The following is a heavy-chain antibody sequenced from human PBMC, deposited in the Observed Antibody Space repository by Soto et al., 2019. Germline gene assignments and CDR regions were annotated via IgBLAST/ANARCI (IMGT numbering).Heavy chain of an antibody. V-gene: IGHV1-69*01. D-gene: IGHD2-2*01. CDR2: IIPICGTA. Sequence: QVQLVQSGAEVKKPGSSVKVSCKASGGTFSSYAISWVRQAPGQGLEWMGGIIPICGTANYAQKFQGRVTITADESTSTDYMELSSLRSEETAVYYCAGEGYCSSNSCPRHYYGMDVWGQGNTVTVSS. J-gene: IGHJ6*02. CDR1: GGTFSSYA. CDR3: AGEGYCSSNSCPRHYYGMDV.